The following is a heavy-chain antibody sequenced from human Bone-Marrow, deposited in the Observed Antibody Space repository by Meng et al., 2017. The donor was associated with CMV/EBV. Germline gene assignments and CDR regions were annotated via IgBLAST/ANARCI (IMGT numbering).Heavy chain of an antibody. CDR2: IGTAGDT. J-gene: IGHJ4*02. V-gene: IGHV3-13*01. CDR3: ARQWDYGYNSLDF. CDR1: GFTFSSND. D-gene: IGHD1-20*01. Sequence: GESLKISCAASGFTFSSNDMHWVRQTTGKGLEWVSAIGTAGDTYYPGSVKGRFTISRDNAKNSLYLQLNSLRAGDTAVYYCARQWDYGYNSLDFWGQGTLVTVSS.